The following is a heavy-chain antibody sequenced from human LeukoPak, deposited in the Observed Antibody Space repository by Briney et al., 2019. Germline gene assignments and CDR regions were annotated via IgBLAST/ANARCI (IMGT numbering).Heavy chain of an antibody. CDR1: GYTFSSYG. D-gene: IGHD3-9*01. V-gene: IGHV1-18*01. CDR2: VSTYNGNT. CDR3: ARDRATLRGNNYDLLTGYYTGWDY. J-gene: IGHJ4*02. Sequence: ASVKVSCKTSGYTFSSYGISRVRQAPGQGLEWMGWVSTYNGNTNYAQKLQGRVTMTTDKSTSTAYMELRSLRSDDTAVYYCARDRATLRGNNYDLLTGYYTGWDYWAQGTLVSVSS.